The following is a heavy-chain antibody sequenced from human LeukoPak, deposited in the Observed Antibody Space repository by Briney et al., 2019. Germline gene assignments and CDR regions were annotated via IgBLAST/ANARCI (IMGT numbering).Heavy chain of an antibody. CDR2: IWYDGSNK. CDR3: ARDISGYYYFDY. CDR1: GFTFSNYG. J-gene: IGHJ4*02. Sequence: GRSLRLSCAASGFTFSNYGMHWVRQAPGKGLEWVAVIWYDGSNKYYADSVKGRFIISRDNSKNTLYLQMNSLRAEDTAVYYCARDISGYYYFDYWGQGTLVTVPS. D-gene: IGHD3-22*01. V-gene: IGHV3-33*01.